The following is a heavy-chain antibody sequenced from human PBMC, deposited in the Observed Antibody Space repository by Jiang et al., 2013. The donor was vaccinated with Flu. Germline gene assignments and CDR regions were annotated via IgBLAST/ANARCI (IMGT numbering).Heavy chain of an antibody. CDR1: GGTVSNYA. V-gene: IGHV1-69*01. Sequence: SGAEVKKSGSSVKVSCTASGGTVSNYAINWVRQAPGQGLEWMGGIIPIFGSANYAQKFQGRVTITADESTSTAYMELSSLTSEDTAVYYCARDNCRRTSCSEWDFDYWGQGTLVTVSS. J-gene: IGHJ4*02. D-gene: IGHD2-2*01. CDR3: ARDNCRRTSCSEWDFDY. CDR2: IIPIFGSA.